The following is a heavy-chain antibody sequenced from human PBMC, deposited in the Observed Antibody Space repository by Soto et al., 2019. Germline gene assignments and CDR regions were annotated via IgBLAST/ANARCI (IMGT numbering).Heavy chain of an antibody. V-gene: IGHV3-33*01. D-gene: IGHD2-15*01. J-gene: IGHJ4*02. CDR2: IWFDGSNK. CDR1: GFTFSSYA. CDR3: ARGQLPAATTYFDF. Sequence: QVHLVESGGGVVQPGGSLRLSCAASGFTFSSYAIHWVRQAPGKGLEWVAIIWFDGSNKYYADSVKGRFSISRDNSKNKLFLQMDSPRAEDTAVYYCARGQLPAATTYFDFWGQGTLVIVSS.